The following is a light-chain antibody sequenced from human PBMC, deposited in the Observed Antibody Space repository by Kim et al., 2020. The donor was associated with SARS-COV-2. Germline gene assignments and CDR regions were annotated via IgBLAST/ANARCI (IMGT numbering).Light chain of an antibody. V-gene: IGKV3-20*01. CDR1: QCVSSSY. J-gene: IGKJ2*03. CDR3: QQYGSSPYS. CDR2: GAS. Sequence: LSPGESATLPCRASQCVSSSYLAWYQQKPGQAPRLLIYGASSRATGIPDKFSGSGSGTDFTLTISRLEPEDFAVYYCQQYGSSPYSFGQGTKLEIK.